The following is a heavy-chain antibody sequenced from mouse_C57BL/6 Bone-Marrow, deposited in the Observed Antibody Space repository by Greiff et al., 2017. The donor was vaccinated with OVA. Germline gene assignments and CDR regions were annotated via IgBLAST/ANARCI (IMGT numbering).Heavy chain of an antibody. CDR1: GYTFTSYW. Sequence: QVQLQQPGAELVKPGASVKLSCKASGYTFTSYWMQWVKQRPGQGLEWIGEIDPSDSYTNYNQKFKGKATLTVDTSSSTAYMQLSSLTSEDSAVYYCANSGTVYYYAMDYWGQGTSVTVSS. D-gene: IGHD4-1*01. CDR3: ANSGTVYYYAMDY. CDR2: IDPSDSYT. J-gene: IGHJ4*01. V-gene: IGHV1-50*01.